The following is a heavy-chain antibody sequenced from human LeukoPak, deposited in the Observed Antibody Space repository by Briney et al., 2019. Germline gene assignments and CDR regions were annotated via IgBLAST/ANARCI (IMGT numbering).Heavy chain of an antibody. V-gene: IGHV1-69*04. J-gene: IGHJ6*02. D-gene: IGHD2-15*01. CDR2: IIPILGIA. Sequence: SVKVSCKASGGTFSSYAISWVRQAPGQGLEWMGRIIPILGIANYAQKFQGRVTITADKSTSTAYMELSSLRSEDTAVYYCARDSDASGGSYYYYGMDVWGQGTTVTVSS. CDR3: ARDSDASGGSYYYYGMDV. CDR1: GGTFSSYA.